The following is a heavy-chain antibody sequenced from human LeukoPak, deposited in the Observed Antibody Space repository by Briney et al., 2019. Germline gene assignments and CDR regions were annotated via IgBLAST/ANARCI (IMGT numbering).Heavy chain of an antibody. CDR3: GRGWAVDF. CDR2: ITYDGSNK. CDR1: GFTFSSYA. Sequence: GGSLRLSCAASGFTFSSYAMHWVRQAPGKGLEWVAVITYDGSNKYYADSLNGRFTISRDNSKSTLFLQMNSLRGEDTAVYYCGRGWAVDFWGQGTLVTVFS. J-gene: IGHJ4*02. V-gene: IGHV3-30*03. D-gene: IGHD5-24*01.